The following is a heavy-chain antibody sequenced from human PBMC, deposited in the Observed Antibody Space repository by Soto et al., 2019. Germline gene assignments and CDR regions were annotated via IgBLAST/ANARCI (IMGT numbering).Heavy chain of an antibody. V-gene: IGHV3-30*18. CDR1: GFTFSSYG. Sequence: GGSLRLSCAASGFTFSSYGMHWVRQAPGKGLEWVAVISYDGSNKYYADSVKGRFTISRDNSKNTLYLQMNSLRAEDTAVYYCAKDQIPPGSSSSGPLDYWGQGTLVTVSS. D-gene: IGHD6-6*01. CDR2: ISYDGSNK. J-gene: IGHJ4*02. CDR3: AKDQIPPGSSSSGPLDY.